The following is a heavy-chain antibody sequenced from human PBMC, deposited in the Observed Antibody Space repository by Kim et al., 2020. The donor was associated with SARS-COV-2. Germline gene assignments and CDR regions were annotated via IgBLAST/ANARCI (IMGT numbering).Heavy chain of an antibody. CDR1: GFTFSSYA. D-gene: IGHD2-21*02. CDR3: AKVGGFVVVTATIEY. J-gene: IGHJ4*02. V-gene: IGHV3-23*01. CDR2: ISGSGVST. Sequence: GGSLRLSCAASGFTFSSYAMSWVRQAPGKGLEWVSAISGSGVSTYYADSVKGRFTISRDNSKNTLYLQMNSLRAEDTAVYYCAKVGGFVVVTATIEYWGEGTLVTVSS.